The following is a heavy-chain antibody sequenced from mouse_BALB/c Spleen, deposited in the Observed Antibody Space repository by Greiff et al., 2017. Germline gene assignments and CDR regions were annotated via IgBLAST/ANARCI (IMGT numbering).Heavy chain of an antibody. CDR3: ARWGGSGHAMDY. D-gene: IGHD3-1*01. J-gene: IGHJ4*01. V-gene: IGHV1S132*01. CDR2: IFPGTGTT. CDR1: GYTFTSYW. Sequence: GQGVESGAELVKPGASVKLSCKTSGYTFTSYWIQWVKQRPGQGLGWIGEIFPGTGTTYYNEKFKGKATLTIDTSSSTAYMQLSSLTSEDSAVYFCARWGGSGHAMDYWGQGTSVTVSS.